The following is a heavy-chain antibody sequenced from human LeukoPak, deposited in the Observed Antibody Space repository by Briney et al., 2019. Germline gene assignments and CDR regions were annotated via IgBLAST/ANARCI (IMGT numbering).Heavy chain of an antibody. Sequence: GESLKITCKGSGYSFTSYWIGWVRQMPGKGLEWMGLIYPSDSDTKYSPSFQGQVTISVDKSISTAYLQWSSLKASDTAMYYCARLPDRWSYFDFWGQGTLVTVSS. CDR2: IYPSDSDT. V-gene: IGHV5-51*01. J-gene: IGHJ4*02. CDR1: GYSFTSYW. D-gene: IGHD2-8*01. CDR3: ARLPDRWSYFDF.